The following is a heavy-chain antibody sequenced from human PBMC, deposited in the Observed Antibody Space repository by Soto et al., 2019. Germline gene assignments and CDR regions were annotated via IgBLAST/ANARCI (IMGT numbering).Heavy chain of an antibody. CDR1: GFTFTTYT. Sequence: GGSLRLSCTASGFTFTTYTMNWVRQTPGKVLEWVSSISSSSSYIYSADSVKGRFTVSRDNGKKSLYMQMNSLRDDDTAVYYCVTSSRGGYYYGMDVWGQGTTVTVSS. D-gene: IGHD3-10*01. CDR3: VTSSRGGYYYGMDV. J-gene: IGHJ6*02. CDR2: ISSSSSYI. V-gene: IGHV3-21*01.